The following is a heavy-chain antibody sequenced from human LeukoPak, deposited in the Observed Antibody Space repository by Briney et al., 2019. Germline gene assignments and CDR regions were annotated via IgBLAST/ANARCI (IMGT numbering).Heavy chain of an antibody. D-gene: IGHD2-15*01. Sequence: SETLSLTCAVSGGSISSGGYSWSWIRQPPGKGLEWIGYIYHSGSTYYNPSLKSRATISVDRSKNQFSLKLSSVTAADTAVYYCASDRGGSWDYWGQGTLVTVSS. CDR3: ASDRGGSWDY. V-gene: IGHV4-30-2*01. CDR1: GGSISSGGYS. J-gene: IGHJ4*02. CDR2: IYHSGST.